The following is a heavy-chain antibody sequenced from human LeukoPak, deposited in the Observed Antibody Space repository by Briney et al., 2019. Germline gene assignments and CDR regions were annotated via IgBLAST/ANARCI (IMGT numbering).Heavy chain of an antibody. CDR3: ARHLPNYDILTGYSYYFDY. J-gene: IGHJ4*02. CDR2: IYYSGST. CDR1: GGSISSYY. V-gene: IGHV4-59*08. Sequence: SETLSLTCTVSGGSISSYYWSWIRQPPGKGLEWIGYIYYSGSTNYNPSLKSRVTISVDTSKNQFSLKLSSVTAADTAVYYCARHLPNYDILTGYSYYFDYWGQGTLVTVSS. D-gene: IGHD3-9*01.